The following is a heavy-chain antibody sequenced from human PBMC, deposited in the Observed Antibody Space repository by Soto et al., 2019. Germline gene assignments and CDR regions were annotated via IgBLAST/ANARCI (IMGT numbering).Heavy chain of an antibody. V-gene: IGHV3-48*02. D-gene: IGHD3-3*02. Sequence: GESLKISCAASGFTFSSYSMNWVRQAPGKGLEWVSYISSSSSTIYYADSVKGRFTISRDNAKNSLYLQMNSLRDEDTAVYYCARPLATTTNYYFDYWGQGTLVTVSS. J-gene: IGHJ4*02. CDR1: GFTFSSYS. CDR3: ARPLATTTNYYFDY. CDR2: ISSSSSTI.